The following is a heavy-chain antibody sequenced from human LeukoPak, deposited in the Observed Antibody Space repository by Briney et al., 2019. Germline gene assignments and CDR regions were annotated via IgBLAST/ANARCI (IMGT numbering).Heavy chain of an antibody. V-gene: IGHV3-74*01. CDR3: AKDDCSSTSCYYRAIVY. J-gene: IGHJ4*02. CDR1: GFTFSDTW. CDR2: IRSDGSDT. D-gene: IGHD2-2*01. Sequence: PGGSLRLSCAASGFTFSDTWMHWVRQAPGKGLVWVSRIRSDGSDTRYAESVKGRFTISRDNAKNTLYLQMNSLRAEDTAVYYCAKDDCSSTSCYYRAIVYWGQGTLVTVSS.